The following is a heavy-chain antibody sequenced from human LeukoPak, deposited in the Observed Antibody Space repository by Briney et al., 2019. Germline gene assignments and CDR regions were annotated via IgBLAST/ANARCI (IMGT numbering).Heavy chain of an antibody. CDR3: ARGPFTIYYMDV. Sequence: SETLSLTCTVSGGSISSYYWSWIRQPPGKGLEWIGSIYYSGSTYYNPSLKSRVTISVDTSKNQFSLKLSSVTAADTAVYYCARGPFTIYYMDVWGKGTTVTVSS. CDR1: GGSISSYY. D-gene: IGHD3-3*01. CDR2: IYYSGST. V-gene: IGHV4-59*12. J-gene: IGHJ6*03.